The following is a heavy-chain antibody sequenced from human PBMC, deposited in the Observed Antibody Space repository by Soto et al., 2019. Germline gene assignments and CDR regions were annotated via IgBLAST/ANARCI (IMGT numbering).Heavy chain of an antibody. CDR3: AKRHYYGSGSFALAT. CDR1: GFTFSSNA. Sequence: EVRLLESGGGLVQPGGSLRLSCAGSGFTFSSNAMSWVRQAPGKGLEWVSSVSGDGYASDYADSVKGRFTVSRHNSQNPLYLQMNSLRAEDTAVYYCAKRHYYGSGSFALATWGRGTVVTVSS. D-gene: IGHD3-10*01. V-gene: IGHV3-23*01. CDR2: VSGDGYAS. J-gene: IGHJ4*03.